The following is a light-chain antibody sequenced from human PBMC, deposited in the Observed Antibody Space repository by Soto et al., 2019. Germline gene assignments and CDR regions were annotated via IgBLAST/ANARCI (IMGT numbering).Light chain of an antibody. CDR2: EVN. CDR3: SSYTGSSTLYV. CDR1: SSDVGAYNY. J-gene: IGLJ1*01. Sequence: QSALTQPASVSGSPGQSITISCTGTSSDVGAYNYVSWYQQHPDKAPKLMISEVNHRPSGVSNRFSGSKSGNPASLTISGLQAEDEADYYCSSYTGSSTLYVFGTGTKLTVL. V-gene: IGLV2-14*01.